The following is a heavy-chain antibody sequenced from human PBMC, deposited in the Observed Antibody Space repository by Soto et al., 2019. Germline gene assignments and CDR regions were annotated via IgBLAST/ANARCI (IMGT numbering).Heavy chain of an antibody. D-gene: IGHD3-3*01. J-gene: IGHJ6*03. CDR3: AIHLNYDFWSGYLPYYYYYYYMDV. CDR2: IIPILGIA. Sequence: SVKVSCKASGGTFSSYTISWVRQAPGQGLEWMGRIIPILGIANYAQKFQGRVTITADKSTSTAYMELSSLRSEDTAVYHCAIHLNYDFWSGYLPYYYYYYYMDVWGKGTTVTVSS. V-gene: IGHV1-69*02. CDR1: GGTFSSYT.